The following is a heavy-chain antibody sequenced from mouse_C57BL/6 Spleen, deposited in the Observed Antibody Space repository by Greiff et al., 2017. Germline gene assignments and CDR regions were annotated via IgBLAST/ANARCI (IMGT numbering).Heavy chain of an antibody. Sequence: EVKLMESGGGLVKPGGSLKLSCAASGFTFSDYGMHWVRQAPEKGLEWVAYISSGSSTIYYADTVKGRFTISRDNAKNTLFLQMTSLRSEDTAMYYCARKTGLRPYAMDYWGQGTSVTVSS. CDR3: ARKTGLRPYAMDY. CDR2: ISSGSSTI. D-gene: IGHD2-4*01. CDR1: GFTFSDYG. V-gene: IGHV5-17*01. J-gene: IGHJ4*01.